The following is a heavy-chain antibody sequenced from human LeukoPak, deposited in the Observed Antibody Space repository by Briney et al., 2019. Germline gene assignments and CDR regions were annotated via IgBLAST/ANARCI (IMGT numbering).Heavy chain of an antibody. D-gene: IGHD2-2*01. CDR2: INPNDGDT. V-gene: IGHV1-2*02. Sequence: ASVKVSCKASGYTFTDYYMHWVRQAPGQGFEWMGWINPNDGDTNYAQKFQGRVTMTRDTSISTAHVEVSRLRSDDTAVYYCARANLLYCSSSTCLFDYWGQGTLVTVSS. CDR1: GYTFTDYY. J-gene: IGHJ4*02. CDR3: ARANLLYCSSSTCLFDY.